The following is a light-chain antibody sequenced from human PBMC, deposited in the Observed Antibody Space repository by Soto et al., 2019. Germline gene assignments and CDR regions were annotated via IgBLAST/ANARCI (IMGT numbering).Light chain of an antibody. V-gene: IGKV3-11*01. J-gene: IGKJ5*01. CDR2: DAY. CDR3: QQRHMWPIT. CDR1: QSFRGL. Sequence: EVVLTQSPVTLSLSPGERATLSCRVSQSFRGLLAWYQQKPGQAPRLLIYDAYNRATGIPPRFSGSGSGTDFTLTISSLEPEDSAVYDCQQRHMWPITFGQGTRLEIK.